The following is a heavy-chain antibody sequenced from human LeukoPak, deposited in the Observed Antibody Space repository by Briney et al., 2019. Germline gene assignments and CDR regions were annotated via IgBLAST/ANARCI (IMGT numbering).Heavy chain of an antibody. D-gene: IGHD1-26*01. V-gene: IGHV3-21*01. CDR2: ISSSSSYI. CDR3: ASPWEHGPFDI. Sequence: PGGSLRLSCAASGFTFSSYSMNWVRQAPGKGLEWVSSISSSSSYIYYADSVKGRFTISRDNAKNSLYLQMNSLRAGDTAVYYCASPWEHGPFDIWGQGTMVTVSS. CDR1: GFTFSSYS. J-gene: IGHJ3*02.